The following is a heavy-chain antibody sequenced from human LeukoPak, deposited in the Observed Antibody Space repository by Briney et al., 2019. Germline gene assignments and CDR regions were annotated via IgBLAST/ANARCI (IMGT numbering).Heavy chain of an antibody. CDR1: GFTFSRYA. D-gene: IGHD1-1*01. CDR2: ISYGGSNK. J-gene: IGHJ3*02. Sequence: GGSLRLSCATSGFTFSRYAMYWVRQTPGKGLEWVAVISYGGSNKYYADSVKGRFTISRDNSKNTLYLQMNSLRADDTAVYYCATGIGYDAFDIWGQGTMVTVSS. CDR3: ATGIGYDAFDI. V-gene: IGHV3-30-3*01.